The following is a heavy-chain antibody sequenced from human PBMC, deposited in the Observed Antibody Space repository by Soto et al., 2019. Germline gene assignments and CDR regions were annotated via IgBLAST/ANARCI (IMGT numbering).Heavy chain of an antibody. V-gene: IGHV1-18*01. CDR3: AREVLSCSGGSCYRRFDP. D-gene: IGHD2-15*01. Sequence: ASVKVSCKASGYTFTSYGISWVRQAPGQGLEWMGWISAYNGNTNYAQKLQGRVTMTTDTSTSTAYMELRSLRSDDTAVYYCAREVLSCSGGSCYRRFDPWGQGTLVTVSS. CDR2: ISAYNGNT. CDR1: GYTFTSYG. J-gene: IGHJ5*02.